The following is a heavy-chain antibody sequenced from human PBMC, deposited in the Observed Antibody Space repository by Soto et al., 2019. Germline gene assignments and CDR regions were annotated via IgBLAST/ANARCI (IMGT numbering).Heavy chain of an antibody. CDR2: ISYDGSQK. D-gene: IGHD1-26*01. V-gene: IGHV3-30*18. CDR1: GFTFSGYG. Sequence: LRLSCAASGFTFSGYGMHWVRQAPGKGLEWVALISYDGSQKYYGDSVKGRFTISRDNSKNTLYLQMNSPRGEDTAMYYCAKTEDGSGSYDYWGRGTLVTVSS. CDR3: AKTEDGSGSYDY. J-gene: IGHJ4*02.